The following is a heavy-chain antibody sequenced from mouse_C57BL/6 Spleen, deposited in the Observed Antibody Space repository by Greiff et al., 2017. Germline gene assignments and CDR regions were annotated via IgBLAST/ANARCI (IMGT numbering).Heavy chain of an antibody. CDR3: ARGHYAWFAY. CDR2: IYPSDSET. J-gene: IGHJ3*01. CDR1: GYTFTSYW. V-gene: IGHV1-61*01. D-gene: IGHD1-2*01. Sequence: VQLQQPGAELVRPGSSVKLSCKASGYTFTSYWMDWVKQRPGQGLEWIGNIYPSDSETHYNQKFKDKATLTVDKSSSTAYMQLSSLTSEDSAVYYCARGHYAWFAYWGQGTLVTVAA.